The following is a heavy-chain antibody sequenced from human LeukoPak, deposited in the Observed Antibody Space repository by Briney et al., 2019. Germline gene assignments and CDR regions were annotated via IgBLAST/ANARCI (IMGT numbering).Heavy chain of an antibody. CDR2: IYTSGST. CDR3: ARRKPYSNYVGPLDY. D-gene: IGHD4-11*01. J-gene: IGHJ4*02. CDR1: GGSISSYY. Sequence: SETLSLTCTVSGGSISSYYWSWIRQPPGKGLEWIGYIYTSGSTNYNPSLKSRVTISVDTSKNQFSLKLSSVTAADTAVYYCARRKPYSNYVGPLDYWGQGTLVTVSS. V-gene: IGHV4-4*09.